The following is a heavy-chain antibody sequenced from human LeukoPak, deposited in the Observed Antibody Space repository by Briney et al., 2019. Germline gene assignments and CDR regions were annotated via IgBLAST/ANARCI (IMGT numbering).Heavy chain of an antibody. J-gene: IGHJ4*02. D-gene: IGHD1-26*01. CDR2: ISYDGSNK. CDR1: GFTFSSYA. V-gene: IGHV3-30-3*01. CDR3: ASQVGATSHFDY. Sequence: PGRSLRLSCAASGFTFSSYAMHWVRQAPGKGLEWVAVISYDGSNKYYADSVKGRFTISRDNSKNTPYLQMNSLRAEDTAVYYCASQVGATSHFDYWGQGTLVTVSS.